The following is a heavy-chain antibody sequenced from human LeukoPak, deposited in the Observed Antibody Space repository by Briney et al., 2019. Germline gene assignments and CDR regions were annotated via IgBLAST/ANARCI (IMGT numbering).Heavy chain of an antibody. D-gene: IGHD2-2*01. V-gene: IGHV3-43*02. J-gene: IGHJ3*02. Sequence: GGSLRLSCAASGFTFSSYAMSWVRQAPGKGLEWVSVISDSGGTTYYADSVKGRFTISRDNSKNSLYLQMNSLRTEDTALYYCAKVVSRDQGAFDIWGQGTMVTVSS. CDR1: GFTFSSYA. CDR3: AKVVSRDQGAFDI. CDR2: ISDSGGTT.